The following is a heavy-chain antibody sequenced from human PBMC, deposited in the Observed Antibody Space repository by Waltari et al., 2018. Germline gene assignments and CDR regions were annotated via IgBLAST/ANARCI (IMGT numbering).Heavy chain of an antibody. V-gene: IGHV1-2*06. CDR3: ASPPLYYYGSGSYPKYFQH. J-gene: IGHJ1*01. CDR2: INPNSGGT. D-gene: IGHD3-10*01. Sequence: QVQLVQSGAEVKKPGASVKVSCKASGYTFTGYYMHWVRQAPGQGIEWMGRINPNSGGTNYAQKFQGRVTMTRDTSISTAYMELSRLRSDDTAVYYCASPPLYYYGSGSYPKYFQHWGQGTLVTVSS. CDR1: GYTFTGYY.